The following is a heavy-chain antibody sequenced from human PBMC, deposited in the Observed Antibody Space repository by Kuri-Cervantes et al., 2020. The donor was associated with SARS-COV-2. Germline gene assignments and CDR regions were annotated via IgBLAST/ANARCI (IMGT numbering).Heavy chain of an antibody. D-gene: IGHD3-22*01. CDR3: ASAGYDSSGYYLDY. V-gene: IGHV3-30-3*01. Sequence: GESLKISCAASGFTFSSYAMHWVRQAPGKGLEWVAVISYDGSNKYYADSVKGRFTISRDNSKNTLYLRMNSLRAVDTAVYYCASAGYDSSGYYLDYWGQGTLVTVSS. CDR1: GFTFSSYA. CDR2: ISYDGSNK. J-gene: IGHJ4*02.